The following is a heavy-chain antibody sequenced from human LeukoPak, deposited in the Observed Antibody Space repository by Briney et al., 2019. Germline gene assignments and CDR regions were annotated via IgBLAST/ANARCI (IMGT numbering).Heavy chain of an antibody. V-gene: IGHV4-61*08. D-gene: IGHD1-26*01. J-gene: IGHJ4*02. CDR2: IDYSGST. CDR3: AREGGELHFDY. Sequence: PSETLSLTCTVSGGSVSSGGYYWSWIRQPPGKGLEWIGYIDYSGSTNYNPSLKSRVTTSVDTSKNQFSLKLSSVTAADTAVYYCAREGGELHFDYWGQGTLVTVSS. CDR1: GGSVSSGGYY.